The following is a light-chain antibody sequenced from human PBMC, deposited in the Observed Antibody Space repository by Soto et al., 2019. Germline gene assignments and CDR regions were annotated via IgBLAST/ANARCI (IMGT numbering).Light chain of an antibody. V-gene: IGKV3-15*01. CDR2: GAS. J-gene: IGKJ5*01. CDR1: QSVSSN. CDR3: QQYNNWLPIT. Sequence: DIVMTQSPATLSVSPGERATLSCRASQSVSSNLAWYQQKPGQAPRLLIYGASTRATGIPARFSGSGSGTEFTLTISSLQSEDFAVYYCQQYNNWLPITFGQGTRLEIK.